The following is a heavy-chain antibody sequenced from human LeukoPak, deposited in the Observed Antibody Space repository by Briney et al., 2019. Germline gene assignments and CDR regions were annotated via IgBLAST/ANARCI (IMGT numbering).Heavy chain of an antibody. V-gene: IGHV3-30*02. CDR3: AKDSSAAIGYFDY. D-gene: IGHD2-2*02. Sequence: SGGSLRLSCAASGFTFSSYGMHWVRQAPGKGLEWVAVIWYGGSNKYYADSVKGRFTISRDNSKNTLYLQMNSLRAEDTAVYYCAKDSSAAIGYFDYWGQGTLVTVSS. J-gene: IGHJ4*02. CDR1: GFTFSSYG. CDR2: IWYGGSNK.